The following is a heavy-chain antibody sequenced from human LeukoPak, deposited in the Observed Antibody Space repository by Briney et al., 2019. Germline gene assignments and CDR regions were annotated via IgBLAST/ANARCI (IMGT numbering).Heavy chain of an antibody. CDR2: IYHSGST. V-gene: IGHV4-38-2*01. Sequence: TSETLSLTCAVSGYSISSGYYWGWIRPPPGKGLEWIGSIYHSGSTYYNPSLKSRVTISVDTSKNQFSLKLSSVTAADTAVYYCARSHNYDSSGYYYADWGQGTLVTVSS. D-gene: IGHD3-22*01. CDR1: GYSISSGYY. J-gene: IGHJ4*02. CDR3: ARSHNYDSSGYYYAD.